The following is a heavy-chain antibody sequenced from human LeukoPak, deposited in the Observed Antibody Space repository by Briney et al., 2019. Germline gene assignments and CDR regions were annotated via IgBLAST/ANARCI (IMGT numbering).Heavy chain of an antibody. CDR1: GFTFSSYG. CDR3: AKAATVTPAYFDY. D-gene: IGHD4-17*01. CDR2: IRYDGSNK. V-gene: IGHV3-30*02. J-gene: IGHJ4*02. Sequence: EPGGSLRLSCAASGFTFSSYGMHWVRQAPGKGLEWVAFIRYDGSNKYYADSVKGRFTISRDNSKNTLYLHMNSLRAEDTAVYYCAKAATVTPAYFDYWGQGALVTVSS.